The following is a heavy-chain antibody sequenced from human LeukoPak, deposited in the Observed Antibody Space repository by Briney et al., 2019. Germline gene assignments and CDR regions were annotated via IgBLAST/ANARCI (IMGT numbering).Heavy chain of an antibody. CDR1: GYTFTSYG. J-gene: IGHJ4*02. CDR2: ISAYNGNT. Sequence: ASVKVSCTASGYTFTSYGISWVRQAPGQGLEWMGWISAYNGNTNYAQKLQGRVTMTTDTSTSTAHMELRSLRSDDTAVYYCARDERDTGYSSSWPDYWGQGTLVTVSS. V-gene: IGHV1-18*01. D-gene: IGHD6-13*01. CDR3: ARDERDTGYSSSWPDY.